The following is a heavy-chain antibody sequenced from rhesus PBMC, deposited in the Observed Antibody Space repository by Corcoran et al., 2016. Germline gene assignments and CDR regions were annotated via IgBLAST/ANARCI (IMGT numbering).Heavy chain of an antibody. CDR2: IYSFKSNP. Sequence: QVQLQESGPGLLKPSATLSLTCAVSGGSISGGYGWGWIRQPPGKGLERIGSIYSFKSNPYDNPPLKRRGTISTDTSKNHFSLKLSSGTAADTAVYYWAKRSDNIWTGYYDNFDDWGQGVLVTVSS. V-gene: IGHV4S7*01. CDR1: GGSISGGYG. CDR3: AKRSDNIWTGYYDNFDD. J-gene: IGHJ4*01. D-gene: IGHD3-3*01.